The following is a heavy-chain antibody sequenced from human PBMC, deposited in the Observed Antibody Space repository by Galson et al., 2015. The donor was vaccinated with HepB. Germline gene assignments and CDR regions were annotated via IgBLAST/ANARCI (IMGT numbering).Heavy chain of an antibody. D-gene: IGHD4-17*01. Sequence: SVKVSCKASGFTFTSSAVQWVRQARGQRLEWIGWIVVGSGNTNYAQKFQERVTITRDMSTSTAYMELSSLRSEDTAVYYCAAISPGDYGDYNWFDPWGQGTLVTVSS. CDR2: IVVGSGNT. J-gene: IGHJ5*02. CDR3: AAISPGDYGDYNWFDP. CDR1: GFTFTSSA. V-gene: IGHV1-58*01.